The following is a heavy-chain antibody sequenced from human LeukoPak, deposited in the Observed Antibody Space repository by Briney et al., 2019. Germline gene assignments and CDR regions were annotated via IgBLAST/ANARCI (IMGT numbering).Heavy chain of an antibody. CDR3: RRGSGSYPDY. J-gene: IGHJ4*02. D-gene: IGHD1-26*01. V-gene: IGHV3-20*04. CDR1: GFTFDVHV. CDR2: VNWSGGST. Sequence: GGSLRLSCAASGFTFDVHVMSWVRQAPGKGLELVFSVNWSGGSTAYADSVKGRFTISRDNAKNSLYLQMTSLRAEDTALYCGRRGSGSYPDYWGQGALVTVSS.